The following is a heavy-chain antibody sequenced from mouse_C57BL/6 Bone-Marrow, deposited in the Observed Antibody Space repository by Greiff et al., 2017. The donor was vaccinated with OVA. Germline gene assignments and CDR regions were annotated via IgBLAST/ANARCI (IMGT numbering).Heavy chain of an antibody. CDR1: GYTFTSYW. CDR3: ARLDGRYYFDY. Sequence: QVQLQQPGAELVRPGTSVKLSCKASGYTFTSYWMHWVKQRPGQGLEWIGVIDPSDSYTNYNQKFKGKATLTVDTSSSTAYMQLSSLTSEDSAVYYCARLDGRYYFDYWGQGTTLTVSS. CDR2: IDPSDSYT. D-gene: IGHD2-3*01. J-gene: IGHJ2*01. V-gene: IGHV1-59*01.